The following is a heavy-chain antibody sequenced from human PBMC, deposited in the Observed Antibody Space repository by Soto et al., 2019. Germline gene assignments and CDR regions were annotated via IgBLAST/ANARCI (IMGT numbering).Heavy chain of an antibody. D-gene: IGHD3-22*01. J-gene: IGHJ5*02. CDR1: GGSILDSTYY. Sequence: QLLLQESGPGLVKPPETLSLTCTVSGGSILDSTYYWAWIRQSPGKGLEWIGTIFYSGGTFYTPSLKSRVTMSVDTSNNQFSLKLSSVTAADTAVYYCARQASGYYYGWFDPWGQGTLVTVSS. V-gene: IGHV4-39*01. CDR2: IFYSGGT. CDR3: ARQASGYYYGWFDP.